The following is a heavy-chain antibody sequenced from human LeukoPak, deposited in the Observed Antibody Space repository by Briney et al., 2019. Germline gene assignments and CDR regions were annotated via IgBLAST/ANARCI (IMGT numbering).Heavy chain of an antibody. D-gene: IGHD3-10*01. Sequence: RSSETLPLTCTVSGGSISSYYWSWIRQPPGKGLEWIGYIYYSGSTNYNPSFKSRVTISVDTSKNQFSLKLSSVTAADTAVYYCARVPPGDYFDYWGQGTLVTVSS. CDR3: ARVPPGDYFDY. CDR2: IYYSGST. V-gene: IGHV4-59*01. J-gene: IGHJ4*02. CDR1: GGSISSYY.